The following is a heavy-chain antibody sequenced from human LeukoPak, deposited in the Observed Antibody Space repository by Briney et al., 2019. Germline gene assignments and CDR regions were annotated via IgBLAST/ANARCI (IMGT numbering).Heavy chain of an antibody. Sequence: GGSLRLSCAASGFTVSNNYMTWVRQAPGKGLEWVSSISGDSHHIFYADSVKGRFTISRDNAKNSLYLQMNSLKAEDTAAYYCAKFETVAVIVMDFWGQGTLVTVSS. D-gene: IGHD6-19*01. J-gene: IGHJ4*02. CDR3: AKFETVAVIVMDF. CDR1: GFTVSNNY. CDR2: ISGDSHHI. V-gene: IGHV3-21*01.